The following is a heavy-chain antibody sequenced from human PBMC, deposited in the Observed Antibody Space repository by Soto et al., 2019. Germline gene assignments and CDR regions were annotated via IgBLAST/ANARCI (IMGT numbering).Heavy chain of an antibody. CDR3: ATTSSCAY. Sequence: EVQLVESGGGLVQPGGSLRLSCAASGFTFSSSWMSWVRQAPGRGLEWVANINQDGSERNYVDSVKGRIIISRDNTKNSLYLQKNDLRAEDTAMYYCATTSSCAYWGQGTLVTVSS. V-gene: IGHV3-7*01. J-gene: IGHJ4*02. CDR1: GFTFSSSW. CDR2: INQDGSER. D-gene: IGHD2-2*01.